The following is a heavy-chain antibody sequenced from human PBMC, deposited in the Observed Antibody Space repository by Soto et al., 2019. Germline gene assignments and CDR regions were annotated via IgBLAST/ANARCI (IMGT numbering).Heavy chain of an antibody. J-gene: IGHJ6*02. CDR2: ISGSGGST. V-gene: IGHV3-23*01. D-gene: IGHD2-2*01. CDR1: GFTFSSYA. Sequence: GGSLRLSCAASGFTFSSYAMSWVRQAPGKGLEWVSAISGSGGSTYYADSVKGRFTISRDNSKNTLYLQMNSLRAEDTAVYYCAKGDIVVVPAAMGNYYYGMDVWGQGTTVTVSS. CDR3: AKGDIVVVPAAMGNYYYGMDV.